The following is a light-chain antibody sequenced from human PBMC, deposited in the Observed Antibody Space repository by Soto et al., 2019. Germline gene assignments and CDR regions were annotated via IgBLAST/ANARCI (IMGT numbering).Light chain of an antibody. CDR1: QSISSY. Sequence: DIQMTQSPSSLSASVGDRVSITCRASQSISSYLNWYQQKPGKAPKLLIFGASSLQSGVPSRLSGSGSGIDFTLTISSLQPEDFATYYCQQSYIPPRTFGQGTKVDIK. CDR2: GAS. V-gene: IGKV1-39*01. J-gene: IGKJ1*01. CDR3: QQSYIPPRT.